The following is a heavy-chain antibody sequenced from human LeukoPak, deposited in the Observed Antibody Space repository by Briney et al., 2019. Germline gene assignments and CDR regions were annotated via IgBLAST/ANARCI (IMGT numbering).Heavy chain of an antibody. D-gene: IGHD3-10*01. CDR1: GLTFTDAW. Sequence: GGSLRLSCTASGLTFTDAWMSWVRQAPGKGLEWVGRIKSKGSGGTTDYAAPVKGRFTISRDDSKNTLYLQMNSLKTEDTAVYYCTTGSYGSGSYHLDYWGQGTLVTVSS. J-gene: IGHJ4*02. CDR2: IKSKGSGGTT. V-gene: IGHV3-15*01. CDR3: TTGSYGSGSYHLDY.